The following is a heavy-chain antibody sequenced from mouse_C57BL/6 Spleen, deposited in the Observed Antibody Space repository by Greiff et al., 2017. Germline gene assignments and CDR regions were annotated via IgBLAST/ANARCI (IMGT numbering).Heavy chain of an antibody. D-gene: IGHD1-1*01. V-gene: IGHV7-3*01. J-gene: IGHJ1*03. CDR3: ARSDYYGSSYDWYFDV. Sequence: LVESGGGLVQPGGSLSLSCAASGFTFTDYYMSWVRQPPGKALEWLGFIRNKANGYTTEYSASVKGRFTISRDNSQSILYLQMNALRAEDSATYYCARSDYYGSSYDWYFDVWGTGTTVTVSS. CDR2: IRNKANGYTT. CDR1: GFTFTDYY.